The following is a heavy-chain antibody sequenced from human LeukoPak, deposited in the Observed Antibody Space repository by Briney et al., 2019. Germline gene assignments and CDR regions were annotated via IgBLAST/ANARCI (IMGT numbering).Heavy chain of an antibody. CDR3: SKEAVIGTRYRMDV. CDR1: GFTFSTYT. D-gene: IGHD4-11*01. V-gene: IGHV3-23*01. J-gene: IGHJ6*02. CDR2: ANPTSDRI. Sequence: GSLRLSCAASGFTFSTYTMGWVRQAPGKGLEWVSIANPTSDRIYYADSVKGRFTISRDNSKNTLFLQMNSLSAEDTALYYCSKEAVIGTRYRMDVWGQGTTDTVSS.